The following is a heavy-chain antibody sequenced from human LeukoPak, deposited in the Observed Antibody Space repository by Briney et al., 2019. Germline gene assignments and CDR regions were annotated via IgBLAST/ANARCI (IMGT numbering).Heavy chain of an antibody. CDR3: ARHADYGSLRNNWFDP. CDR1: GYSFTNYW. Sequence: GESLKISCKGSGYSFTNYWIGWVRQMPGKGLEWMGIIYPGDSDTKYSPSFQGQVTMSADKSISTAYLQWSSLKASDTAMYYCARHADYGSLRNNWFDPWGQGTLVTVSS. J-gene: IGHJ5*02. D-gene: IGHD3-10*01. CDR2: IYPGDSDT. V-gene: IGHV5-51*01.